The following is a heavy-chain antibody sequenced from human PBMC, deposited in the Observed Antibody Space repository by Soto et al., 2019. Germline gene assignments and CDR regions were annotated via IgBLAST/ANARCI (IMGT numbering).Heavy chain of an antibody. J-gene: IGHJ6*02. CDR3: ARQAFNYYYGMDV. Sequence: PGESLKISCKGSGYSFTSYWIGWVRQMPGKGLEWMGIIYPGDSDTRYSPSFQGQVTISADKSISTAYLQWSSLKASDTAMYYCARQAFNYYYGMDVWGQGTTVTVSS. V-gene: IGHV5-51*01. CDR1: GYSFTSYW. CDR2: IYPGDSDT.